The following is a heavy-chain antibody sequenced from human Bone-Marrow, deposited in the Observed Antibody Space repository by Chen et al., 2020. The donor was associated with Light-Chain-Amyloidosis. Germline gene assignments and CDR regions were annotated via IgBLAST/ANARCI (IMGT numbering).Heavy chain of an antibody. V-gene: IGHV3-21*01. D-gene: IGHD2-15*01. J-gene: IGHJ4*02. CDR1: GFTFSSYS. Sequence: EVQLVESGGGMVKPGGSLRLSCAASGFTFSSYSMNWVRQAPGKGLEWVSSISSSSSYIYYADSVKGRFTISRDNAKNSLYLQMNSLRAEDTAVYYCAKGHVVLEAAPCDYWGQGTLVTVSS. CDR3: AKGHVVLEAAPCDY. CDR2: ISSSSSYI.